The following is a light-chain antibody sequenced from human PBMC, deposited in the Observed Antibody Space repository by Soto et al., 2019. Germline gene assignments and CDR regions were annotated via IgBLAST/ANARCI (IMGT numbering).Light chain of an antibody. Sequence: ESVLTQSPGTLSLSPGERATLSCRARQSVRSNYLAWYQQKPGRAPRLHLYNSNTRATGVPYRFSGRGSGTDFTLTISRREPEDFALYYCQKYRDLPQPFGQGTKVELK. CDR2: NSN. CDR3: QKYRDLPQP. J-gene: IGKJ1*01. V-gene: IGKV3-20*01. CDR1: QSVRSNY.